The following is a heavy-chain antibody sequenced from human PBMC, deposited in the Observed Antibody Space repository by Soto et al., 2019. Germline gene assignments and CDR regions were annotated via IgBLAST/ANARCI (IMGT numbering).Heavy chain of an antibody. CDR3: TRDRSFWSGYYEYGY. J-gene: IGHJ4*02. D-gene: IGHD3-3*01. Sequence: GASVKVSCKASGYTFTSYGISWVRQAPGQGLEWMGWISAYNGNTNYAQKLQGRVTMTTDTSTSTAYMELRSLRSDDTAVYYCTRDRSFWSGYYEYGYWGQGTLVTVSS. V-gene: IGHV1-18*01. CDR1: GYTFTSYG. CDR2: ISAYNGNT.